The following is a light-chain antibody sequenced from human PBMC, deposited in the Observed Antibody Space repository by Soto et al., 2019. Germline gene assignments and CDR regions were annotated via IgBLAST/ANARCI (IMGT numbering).Light chain of an antibody. J-gene: IGKJ1*01. CDR1: QSITNC. Sequence: EIFLSQSPDTLSLSPGERATVSCRASQSITNCIAWYQQKPGQAPRLLIYGASSRAAGISARFSGSGSGTDFTLTISRLEPEDFAVYYCQQYGSSPRTFGQGTKV. CDR2: GAS. CDR3: QQYGSSPRT. V-gene: IGKV3-20*01.